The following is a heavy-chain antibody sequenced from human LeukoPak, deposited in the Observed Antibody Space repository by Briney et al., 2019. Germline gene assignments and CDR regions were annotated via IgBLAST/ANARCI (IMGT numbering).Heavy chain of an antibody. D-gene: IGHD5-18*01. J-gene: IGHJ4*02. CDR3: ARAKIQLWSSNQRFDY. CDR2: IHHSGST. V-gene: IGHV4-38-2*02. CDR1: GYSISSGYY. Sequence: SETLSLTCTVSGYSISSGYYWGWIRQPPGKGLEWIGYIHHSGSTYYNPSLKSRVTISVDRSKNQFSLKLSSVTAADTAVYYCARAKIQLWSSNQRFDYWGQGTLVTVSS.